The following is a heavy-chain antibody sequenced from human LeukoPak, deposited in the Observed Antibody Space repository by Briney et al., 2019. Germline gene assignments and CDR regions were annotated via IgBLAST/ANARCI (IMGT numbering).Heavy chain of an antibody. CDR2: IIPILGIA. D-gene: IGHD3-10*01. Sequence: SVKVSCKASGYTFTSYAISWVRQAPGQGLEWMGRIIPILGIANYAQKFQGRVTITADKSTSTAYMELSSLRSEDTAVYYCARDLRYFTMHYWGQGTLVTVSS. V-gene: IGHV1-69*04. CDR3: ARDLRYFTMHY. CDR1: GYTFTSYA. J-gene: IGHJ4*02.